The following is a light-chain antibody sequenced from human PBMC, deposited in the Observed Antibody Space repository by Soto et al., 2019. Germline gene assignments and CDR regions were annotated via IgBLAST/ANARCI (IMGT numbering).Light chain of an antibody. CDR1: QSVSSS. V-gene: IGKV3-11*01. CDR2: DAS. CDR3: QQRSNWPPEVT. J-gene: IGKJ3*01. Sequence: EIVLTQSPDTLSLSPGERATLSCRASQSVSSSLAWYQQKPGQAPRLLIYDASNRATGIPARFRGSGSGTDFTLTISSLEPEDFAVYYCQQRSNWPPEVTFGPGTKVVIK.